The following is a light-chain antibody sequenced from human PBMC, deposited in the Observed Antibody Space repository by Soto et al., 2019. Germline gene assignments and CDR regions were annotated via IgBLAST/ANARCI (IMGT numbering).Light chain of an antibody. Sequence: QSALTQPRSVSGSPGQSLTISCTGTSSDVGGYNYVSWYQQHPGKVPKLMIYDVTNRPSGVAVRFAGPKSGNTASLTISGLQAEDEADYYCCSHAGSYTYVFGTGTKLTVL. CDR2: DVT. V-gene: IGLV2-11*01. CDR3: CSHAGSYTYV. J-gene: IGLJ1*01. CDR1: SSDVGGYNY.